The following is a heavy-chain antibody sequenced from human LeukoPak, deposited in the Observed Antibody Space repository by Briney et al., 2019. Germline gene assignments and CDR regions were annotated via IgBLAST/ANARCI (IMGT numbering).Heavy chain of an antibody. J-gene: IGHJ4*02. Sequence: SETLSLTCTVSGASISSYYWSWIRQPPGKGLEWIGYIYYCGSTNYNPSLKSRVTISVDTSKNQFSLELSSVTAADTAVYYCARDTIFGVVIIRPLDYWGQGTLVTVSS. CDR3: ARDTIFGVVIIRPLDY. V-gene: IGHV4-59*12. CDR1: GASISSYY. D-gene: IGHD3-3*01. CDR2: IYYCGST.